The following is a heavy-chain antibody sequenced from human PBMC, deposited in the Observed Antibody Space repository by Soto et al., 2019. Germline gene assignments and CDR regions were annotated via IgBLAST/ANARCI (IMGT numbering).Heavy chain of an antibody. D-gene: IGHD4-17*01. CDR3: ARADGDYSGRAFDI. Sequence: SQTLSLTCAISGDRFSSNSAAWNWIRQSPSRGLEWLGRTYYRSKWYNDYAVSVKSRITINPDTSKNQFSLQLNSVTPEDTAVYYCARADGDYSGRAFDIWGQGTMVTVSS. CDR2: TYYRSKWYN. V-gene: IGHV6-1*01. J-gene: IGHJ3*02. CDR1: GDRFSSNSAA.